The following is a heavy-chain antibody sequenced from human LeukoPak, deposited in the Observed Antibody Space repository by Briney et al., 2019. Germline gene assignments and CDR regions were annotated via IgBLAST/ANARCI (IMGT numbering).Heavy chain of an antibody. Sequence: SETLSLTCAVYGGSFSGYYWSWIRQPPGKGLEWIGEINHSGSTNYNPSLKSRVTISVDTSKNQFSLKLSSVTAADTAVYYCARVGPYCSSTSCYARFDPWGQGTLVTVSS. CDR2: INHSGST. CDR3: ARVGPYCSSTSCYARFDP. D-gene: IGHD2-2*01. CDR1: GGSFSGYY. J-gene: IGHJ5*02. V-gene: IGHV4-34*01.